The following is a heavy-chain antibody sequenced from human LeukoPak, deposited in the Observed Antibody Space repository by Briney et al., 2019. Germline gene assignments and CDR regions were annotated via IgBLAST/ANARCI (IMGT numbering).Heavy chain of an antibody. CDR3: AKHAGYYYDSSGYYFDY. J-gene: IGHJ4*02. CDR1: GFTFSSYA. Sequence: GGSLRLSCAASGFTFSSYAMSWVRQAPGKGLEWVSAISGSGGSTYYADSVKGRFTISRDNSKNTLYLQMNSLRAEDTAVYYCAKHAGYYYDSSGYYFDYWGQGTLVTVSS. D-gene: IGHD3-22*01. CDR2: ISGSGGST. V-gene: IGHV3-23*01.